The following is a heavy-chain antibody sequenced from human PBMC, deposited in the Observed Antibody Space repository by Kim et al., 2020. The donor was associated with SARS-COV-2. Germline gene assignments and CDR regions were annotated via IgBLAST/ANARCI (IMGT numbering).Heavy chain of an antibody. J-gene: IGHJ4*02. CDR2: IWYDGSNK. CDR3: AVHTAPYSSSWFFDY. CDR1: GFTFSSYG. V-gene: IGHV3-33*01. Sequence: GGSLRLSCAASGFTFSSYGMHWVRQAPGKGLEWVAVIWYDGSNKYYADSVKGRFTISRDNSKNTLYLQMNSLRAEDTAVYYCAVHTAPYSSSWFFDYWGQGTLVTVSS. D-gene: IGHD6-13*01.